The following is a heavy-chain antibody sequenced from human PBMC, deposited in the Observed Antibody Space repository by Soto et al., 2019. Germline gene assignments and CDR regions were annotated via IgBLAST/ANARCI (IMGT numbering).Heavy chain of an antibody. CDR1: GLLVTTSA. V-gene: IGHV3-23*01. CDR3: TKEAPPKAQLALAGLNSFAFDY. Sequence: PGGSLRLSCEASGLLVTTSAMSWVRQAPGKGLEWVAALSSSGQTTYYGDSVKDRFSISRDDSKNTLYLQMTSLRVEDSAVYYCTKEAPPKAQLALAGLNSFAFDYWGLGTLVTVSS. CDR2: LSSSGQTT. D-gene: IGHD6-19*01. J-gene: IGHJ4*02.